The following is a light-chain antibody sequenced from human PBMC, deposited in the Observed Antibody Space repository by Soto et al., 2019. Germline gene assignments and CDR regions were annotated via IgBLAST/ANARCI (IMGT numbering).Light chain of an antibody. V-gene: IGKV1-5*01. CDR2: DAS. Sequence: IQMNKYPSTLSASVGDRVTMTCRASQSVSRRLAWYQQRPGKAPNLLIYDASILKSGVPSRFSGSGSGTEFTLTISSLQPDDFATYYCQQYNSYSQTFGQGTKVDI. CDR3: QQYNSYSQT. J-gene: IGKJ1*01. CDR1: QSVSRR.